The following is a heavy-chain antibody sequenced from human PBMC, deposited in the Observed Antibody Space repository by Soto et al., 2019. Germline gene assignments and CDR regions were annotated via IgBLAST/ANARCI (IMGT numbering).Heavy chain of an antibody. J-gene: IGHJ4*02. V-gene: IGHV4-39*01. Sequence: ETLSLTCTVSGGSISSSSYYWGWIRQPPGKGLEWIGSIYYSGSTYYNPSLKSRVTISVDTSKNQFSLKLSSVTAADTAVYYCARSIAVAGTPAYYFDYWGQGTLVTVSS. D-gene: IGHD6-19*01. CDR2: IYYSGST. CDR1: GGSISSSSYY. CDR3: ARSIAVAGTPAYYFDY.